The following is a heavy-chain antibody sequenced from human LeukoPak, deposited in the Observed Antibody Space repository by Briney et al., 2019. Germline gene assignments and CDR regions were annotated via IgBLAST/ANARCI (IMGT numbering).Heavy chain of an antibody. Sequence: AASVKVSCKASGYTFTSYDINWVRQATGQGLERMGWMNPNSGNTGYAQKFQGRVTMTRNTSISTAYMELSSLRSEDTAVYYCARGPYGSGSYQFDYWGQGTLVTVSS. CDR2: MNPNSGNT. CDR1: GYTFTSYD. J-gene: IGHJ4*02. CDR3: ARGPYGSGSYQFDY. V-gene: IGHV1-8*01. D-gene: IGHD3-10*01.